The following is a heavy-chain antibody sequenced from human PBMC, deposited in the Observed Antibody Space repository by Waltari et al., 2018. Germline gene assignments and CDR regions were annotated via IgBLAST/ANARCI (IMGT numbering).Heavy chain of an antibody. V-gene: IGHV3-30*01. CDR1: GISVSSYA. Sequence: QVQLVESGGGVVQPGKSLTLSCEVSGISVSSYAMHWVRQAPGKGLELLAVISFDGNNIYFADSVKGRFTINRDNSKNTLSLQMNSLTPEDTAIYYCARDGHSYFYGSWSDYWGQGTLVTVSS. CDR3: ARDGHSYFYGSWSDY. J-gene: IGHJ4*02. D-gene: IGHD3-10*01. CDR2: ISFDGNNI.